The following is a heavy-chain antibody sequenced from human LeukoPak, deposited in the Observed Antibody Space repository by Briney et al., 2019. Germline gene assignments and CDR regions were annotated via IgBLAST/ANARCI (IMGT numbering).Heavy chain of an antibody. CDR2: ISGSGGST. CDR3: AKAPSASSSWRRYFDY. CDR1: GFTFSSYA. J-gene: IGHJ4*02. D-gene: IGHD6-13*01. Sequence: PGGSLRLSCAASGFTFSSYAMSWVRQAPGKGLEWVSAISGSGGSTYYADSVKGRFTISRDNSKNTPYLQMNSLRAEDTAVYYCAKAPSASSSWRRYFDYWGQGTLVTVSS. V-gene: IGHV3-23*01.